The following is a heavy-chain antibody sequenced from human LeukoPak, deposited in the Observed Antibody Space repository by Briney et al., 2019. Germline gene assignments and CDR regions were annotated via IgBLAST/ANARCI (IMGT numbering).Heavy chain of an antibody. Sequence: GGSLRLSCAASGFTFSSYGMHWVRQAPGKGLEWVAFIRYDGSNKYYADSVKGRFTISRDNSKNTLYLQMNSLRAEDTAVYYCAKDRARSGYYYYDYWGQGTLVIVSS. J-gene: IGHJ4*02. CDR3: AKDRARSGYYYYDY. D-gene: IGHD3-22*01. V-gene: IGHV3-30*02. CDR1: GFTFSSYG. CDR2: IRYDGSNK.